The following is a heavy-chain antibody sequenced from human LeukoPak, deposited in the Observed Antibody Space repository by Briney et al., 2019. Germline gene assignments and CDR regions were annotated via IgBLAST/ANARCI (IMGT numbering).Heavy chain of an antibody. V-gene: IGHV3-48*03. Sequence: GGSLRLSCAASGFTFSSYEMNWVRQAPGKGLEWVSYISSSGSTIYYADSVKGRFTISRDNAKNSLYLQMNSLRAEDTAVYYCARGGNYYDSSGYYWNWYFDLWGRGTLVTASS. D-gene: IGHD3-22*01. J-gene: IGHJ2*01. CDR2: ISSSGSTI. CDR3: ARGGNYYDSSGYYWNWYFDL. CDR1: GFTFSSYE.